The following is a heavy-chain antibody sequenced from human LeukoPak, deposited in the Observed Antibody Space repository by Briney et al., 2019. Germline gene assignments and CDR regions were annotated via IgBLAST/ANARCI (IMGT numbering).Heavy chain of an antibody. V-gene: IGHV7-4-1*02. CDR3: ARYTSGYYRWIDP. CDR1: GYTFTTYA. CDR2: INTNTGNP. J-gene: IGHJ5*02. D-gene: IGHD6-19*01. Sequence: ASVTVSCKASGYTFTTYAMNWVRQAPGQGLEWMGWINTNTGNPTYAHGFTGRFVFSLDTSVSTAYLQISSLRAEDTAVYYCARYTSGYYRWIDPWGQGTLVTVSS.